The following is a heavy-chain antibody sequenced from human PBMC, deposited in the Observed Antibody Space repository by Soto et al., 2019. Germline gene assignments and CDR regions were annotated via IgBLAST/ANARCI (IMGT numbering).Heavy chain of an antibody. CDR1: GFTFSNAW. J-gene: IGHJ4*02. V-gene: IGHV3-15*07. CDR2: IGSKTDGETT. Sequence: NPGGSLRLSCAASGFTFSNAWMHWVRQAPGKGLEWVGRIGSKTDGETTDYAAPVKGRFSISRDDSKSTLYLQMSSLKTEDTAVYYCTILSRVVVASTRADWGQGTLVTVSS. CDR3: TILSRVVVASTRAD. D-gene: IGHD2-15*01.